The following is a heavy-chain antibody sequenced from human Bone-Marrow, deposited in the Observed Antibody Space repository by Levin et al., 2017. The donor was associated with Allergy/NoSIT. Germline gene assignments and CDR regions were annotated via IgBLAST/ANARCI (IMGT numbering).Heavy chain of an antibody. Sequence: ASVKVSCKASGYTFTGYYMHWVRQAPGQGLEWMGWINPNSGGTNYAQKFQGRVTMTRDTSISTAYMELSRLRSDDTAVYYCAREDEDGITMVRGWFDPWGQGTLVTVSS. J-gene: IGHJ5*02. V-gene: IGHV1-2*02. CDR2: INPNSGGT. CDR3: AREDEDGITMVRGWFDP. D-gene: IGHD3-10*01. CDR1: GYTFTGYY.